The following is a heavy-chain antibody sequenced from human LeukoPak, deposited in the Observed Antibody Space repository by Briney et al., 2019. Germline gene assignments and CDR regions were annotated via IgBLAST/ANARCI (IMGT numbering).Heavy chain of an antibody. D-gene: IGHD2-15*01. J-gene: IGHJ5*02. CDR2: MNPDSGNT. CDR1: GYTFTSYD. CDR3: ARGSGGSNYGWFDP. V-gene: IGHV1-8*01. Sequence: ASVKVSCKASGYTFTSYDVNWVRQATGQGLEWMGWMNPDSGNTGYAQKFQGRVTMTRNTSISTAYMELSSLRSEDTAVYYCARGSGGSNYGWFDPWGQGTLVTVSS.